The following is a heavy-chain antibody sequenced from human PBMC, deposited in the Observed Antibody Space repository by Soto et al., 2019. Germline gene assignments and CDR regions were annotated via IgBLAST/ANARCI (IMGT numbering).Heavy chain of an antibody. J-gene: IGHJ4*02. Sequence: GGSLRLSCAASGFTFSSYGMHWVRQAPGKGLEWVAVISYDGSNKYYADSVKGRFTISRDNSKNTLYLQMNSLRAEDTAVYYCAKGHLKWELHYWGQGTLVTVSS. CDR3: AKGHLKWELHY. CDR2: ISYDGSNK. CDR1: GFTFSSYG. D-gene: IGHD1-26*01. V-gene: IGHV3-30*18.